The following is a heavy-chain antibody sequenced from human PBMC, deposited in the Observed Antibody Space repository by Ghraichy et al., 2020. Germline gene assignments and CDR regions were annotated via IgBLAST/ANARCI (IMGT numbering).Heavy chain of an antibody. J-gene: IGHJ4*02. V-gene: IGHV4-34*01. D-gene: IGHD2-8*01. Sequence: SETLSLTCAVYGGSFSGYYWSWIRQPPGKGLEWIGEINHSGSTNYNPSLKSRVTISVDTSKNQFSLKLSSVTAADTAVYYCARRGYCTNGVCYRPFDYWGQGTLVTVSS. CDR2: INHSGST. CDR3: ARRGYCTNGVCYRPFDY. CDR1: GGSFSGYY.